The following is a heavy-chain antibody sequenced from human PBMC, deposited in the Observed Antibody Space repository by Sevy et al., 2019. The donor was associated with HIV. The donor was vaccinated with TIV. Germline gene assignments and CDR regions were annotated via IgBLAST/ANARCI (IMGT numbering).Heavy chain of an antibody. CDR1: GFTFDDYA. CDR2: ISWNSGSI. D-gene: IGHD5-18*01. J-gene: IGHJ6*02. V-gene: IGHV3-9*01. CDR3: AKASNGEAMANYYYYGMDV. Sequence: GGSLRLSCAASGFTFDDYAMHWVRQAPGKGLEWVSGISWNSGSIGYADSVKGRFTISRDNAKNSLYLQMNSLRAEDTALNYCAKASNGEAMANYYYYGMDVWGQGTTVTVSS.